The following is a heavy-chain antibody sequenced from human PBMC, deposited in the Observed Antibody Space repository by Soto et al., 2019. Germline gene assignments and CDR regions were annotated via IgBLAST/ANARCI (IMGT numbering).Heavy chain of an antibody. CDR2: ISGSGGST. V-gene: IGHV3-23*01. D-gene: IGHD5-12*01. Sequence: GGSLRLSCAASGFTFDSYAMNWVRQAPGKGLEWVSVISGSGGSTYYADSVRGRFTISRDNSKNTLYLQMNSLRAEDTAVYYCAKGGNIVAALSGGYFHFWGQGTLVTVSS. CDR3: AKGGNIVAALSGGYFHF. J-gene: IGHJ4*02. CDR1: GFTFDSYA.